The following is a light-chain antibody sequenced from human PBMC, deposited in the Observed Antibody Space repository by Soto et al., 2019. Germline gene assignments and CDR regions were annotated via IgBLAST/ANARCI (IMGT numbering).Light chain of an antibody. CDR3: AAWDDSLNCVV. CDR2: SNN. CDR1: SSNIGSNT. Sequence: QSVLTQPPSASGTPGQRVTISCSGSSSNIGSNTVNWYQQLPGTAPKLLIYSNNQRPSGVPDRFSGSKSGTSASLAISGLQSEDAADYYCAAWDDSLNCVVFGGGTKLTVL. J-gene: IGLJ2*01. V-gene: IGLV1-44*01.